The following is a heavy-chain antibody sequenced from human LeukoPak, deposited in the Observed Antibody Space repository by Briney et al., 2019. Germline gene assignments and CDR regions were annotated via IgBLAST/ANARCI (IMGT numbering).Heavy chain of an antibody. V-gene: IGHV4-34*01. Sequence: PSETLSLTCAVYGGSFSGYYWSWIRQPPGKGLEWIGEINHSGSTNYNPSLKSRVTISVDTSKNQFSLKLSSVTAADTAVYYCARVVASSSWYYFDYWGQGALVTVSS. CDR2: INHSGST. D-gene: IGHD6-13*01. CDR1: GGSFSGYY. J-gene: IGHJ4*02. CDR3: ARVVASSSWYYFDY.